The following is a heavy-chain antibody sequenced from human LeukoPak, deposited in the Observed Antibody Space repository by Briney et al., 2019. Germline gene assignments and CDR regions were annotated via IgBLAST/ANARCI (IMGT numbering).Heavy chain of an antibody. CDR2: IYPGDSDT. V-gene: IGHV5-51*01. Sequence: PGESLKISCKGSGYSFTTYWIGWVRQMPGKGLEWMAIIYPGDSDTRYSPSFQGQVTISADKSISTAYLQWSSLKASDTAMYYCARHGGPVSVGATGTGYFDYWGQGTLVTVSS. CDR1: GYSFTTYW. J-gene: IGHJ4*02. D-gene: IGHD1-26*01. CDR3: ARHGGPVSVGATGTGYFDY.